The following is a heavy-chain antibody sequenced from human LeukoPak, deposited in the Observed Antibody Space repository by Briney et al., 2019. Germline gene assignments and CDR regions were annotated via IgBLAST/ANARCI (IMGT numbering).Heavy chain of an antibody. Sequence: SQTLSLTCTVSGASIRSGDYYWSWIRQPPGKGLEWIGYIYHSGSTYYNPSLKSRVTISVDRSKNQFSLKLSSVTAADTAVYSCARGVIAAVGIGDDVFNIWAKGKMVTVSS. CDR3: ARGVIAAVGIGDDVFNI. J-gene: IGHJ3*02. D-gene: IGHD6-13*01. CDR1: GASIRSGDYY. V-gene: IGHV4-30-2*01. CDR2: IYHSGST.